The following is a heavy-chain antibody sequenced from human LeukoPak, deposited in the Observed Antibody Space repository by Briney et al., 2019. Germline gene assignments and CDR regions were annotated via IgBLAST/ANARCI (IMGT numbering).Heavy chain of an antibody. CDR3: ARDYDYVWGSYRSHYYYYMDV. D-gene: IGHD3-16*02. CDR1: GYTFTTYY. Sequence: VGSVKVSCKASGYTFTTYYIHWVRQAPGHGLEWMGIINPSGGSTSYAQKFQGRVTMTRDTSTSTVYMELSSLRSEDTAVYYCARDYDYVWGSYRSHYYYYMDVWGKGTTVTISS. J-gene: IGHJ6*03. CDR2: INPSGGST. V-gene: IGHV1-46*01.